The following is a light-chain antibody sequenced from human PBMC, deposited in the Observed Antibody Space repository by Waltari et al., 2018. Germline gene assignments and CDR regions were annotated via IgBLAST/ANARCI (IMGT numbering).Light chain of an antibody. J-gene: IGLJ2*01. CDR1: SLRTYY. Sequence: SSELSQDPDVSVALGQTVTITCQGSSLRTYYASWYRQKSGQAPVLVIYAQNHRPSGTPVRFSGSFSGNTASLTITGAQAEDEADYYCSSRDTGINHHVIVGGGTKLTVL. V-gene: IGLV3-19*01. CDR2: AQN. CDR3: SSRDTGINHHVI.